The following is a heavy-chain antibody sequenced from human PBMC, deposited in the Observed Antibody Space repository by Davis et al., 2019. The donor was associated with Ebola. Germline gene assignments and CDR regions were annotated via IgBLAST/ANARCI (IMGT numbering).Heavy chain of an antibody. V-gene: IGHV4-34*01. Sequence: PGGSLRLSCAVYGGSFSGYYWSWIRQPPGKGLEWIGEINHSGSTNYNPSLKSRVTISVDTSKNQFSLKLSSVTAADTAVYYCARGTTMIVVPVPKSDGGWFDPWGQGTLVTVSS. D-gene: IGHD3-22*01. CDR3: ARGTTMIVVPVPKSDGGWFDP. J-gene: IGHJ5*02. CDR1: GGSFSGYY. CDR2: INHSGST.